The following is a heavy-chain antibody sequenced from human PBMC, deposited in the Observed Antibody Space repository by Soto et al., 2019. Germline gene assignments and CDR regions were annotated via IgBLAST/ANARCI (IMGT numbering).Heavy chain of an antibody. D-gene: IGHD2-2*02. CDR2: ISAYNGNT. Sequence: QVQLVQSGAEVKKPGASVKVSCKASGYTFTSYGISWVRQAPGQGLEWMGWISAYNGNTNYAQKLQGRVTMTTDTSTSTAYMELRSLRSDDTAVYYCARDRCSSTSCYTRGVRWFDPWGQGTLVIVSS. CDR1: GYTFTSYG. V-gene: IGHV1-18*01. J-gene: IGHJ5*02. CDR3: ARDRCSSTSCYTRGVRWFDP.